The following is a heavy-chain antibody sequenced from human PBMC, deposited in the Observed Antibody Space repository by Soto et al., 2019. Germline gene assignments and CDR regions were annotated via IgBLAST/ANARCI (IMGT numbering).Heavy chain of an antibody. J-gene: IGHJ4*02. CDR2: ISYDGSSK. CDR1: GFSFSGFG. Sequence: QVQLVESGGGVVQPGRSLRLSCAASGFSFSGFGMHWVRQSPGKGLEWMTVISYDGSSKYYADSVKGRFTISRDNSKNTLYLQMNSLRSDDTAVYYCAKDIVRGDIAGGYYLDSWGQGTQVTVSS. CDR3: AKDIVRGDIAGGYYLDS. V-gene: IGHV3-30*18. D-gene: IGHD1-26*01.